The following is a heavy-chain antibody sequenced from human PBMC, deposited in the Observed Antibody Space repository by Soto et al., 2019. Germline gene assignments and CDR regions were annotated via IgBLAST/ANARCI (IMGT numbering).Heavy chain of an antibody. V-gene: IGHV1-2*02. CDR2: INPNSGGT. D-gene: IGHD6-19*01. CDR3: ASPQGIAVAGTNYYYGMDV. J-gene: IGHJ6*02. Sequence: GASVKVSCKASGYTFTGYYMHWVRQAPGQGLEWMGWINPNSGGTNYAQKLQGRVTMTRDTSISTAYMELSRLRSDDTAVYYCASPQGIAVAGTNYYYGMDVWGQGTTVTVSS. CDR1: GYTFTGYY.